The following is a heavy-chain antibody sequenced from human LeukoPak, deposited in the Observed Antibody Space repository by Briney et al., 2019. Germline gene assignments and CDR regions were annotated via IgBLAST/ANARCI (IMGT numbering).Heavy chain of an antibody. CDR2: ISGRGGST. CDR1: GFTFSSYA. J-gene: IGHJ4*02. D-gene: IGHD3-3*01. V-gene: IGHV3-23*01. Sequence: GGSLRLSCAASGFTFSSYAMSWVRQAPGKGLEWVSAISGRGGSTYYADSVKGRFTISRDNSKNTLYLQMNSLRAEDTAVYYCASLSFWSGYYPFDYWGQGTLVTVSS. CDR3: ASLSFWSGYYPFDY.